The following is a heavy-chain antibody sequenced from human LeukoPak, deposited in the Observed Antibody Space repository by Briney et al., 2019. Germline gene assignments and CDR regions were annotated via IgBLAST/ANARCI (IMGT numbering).Heavy chain of an antibody. CDR1: GGSISSSSYY. CDR3: ATPVGYDSSGFWFDP. V-gene: IGHV4-39*01. J-gene: IGHJ5*02. Sequence: PSETLSLTCTVSGGSISSSSYYWGWIRQPPEKGLEWIGSIYYSGSTYYNPSLKSRVTISVDTSKNQFSLKLSSVTAADTAVYYCATPVGYDSSGFWFDPWGQGTLVTVSS. D-gene: IGHD3-22*01. CDR2: IYYSGST.